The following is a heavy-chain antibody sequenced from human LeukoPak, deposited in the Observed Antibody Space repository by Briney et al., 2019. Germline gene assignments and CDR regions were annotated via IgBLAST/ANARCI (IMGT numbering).Heavy chain of an antibody. J-gene: IGHJ6*03. V-gene: IGHV7-4-1*02. CDR1: GYTFTSYA. D-gene: IGHD3-3*01. CDR3: AREYDPGTYYDFWSGYYRREYYYYMDV. CDR2: INTNTGNP. Sequence: ASVKVSCEASGYTFTSYAMNWVRQAPGQGLEWMGWINTNTGNPTYAQGFTGRFVFSLDTSVSTAYLQISSLKAEDTAVYYCAREYDPGTYYDFWSGYYRREYYYYMDVWGKGTTVTVSS.